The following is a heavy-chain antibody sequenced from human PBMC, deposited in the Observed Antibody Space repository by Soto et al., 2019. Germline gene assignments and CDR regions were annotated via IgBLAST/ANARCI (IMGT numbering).Heavy chain of an antibody. Sequence: SETLSLTCTVSGGSISSSSYYWGWIRQPPGKGLEWIGSIYYSGSTYYNPSLRSRVTISVDSSKNQFSLKLSSVTAADTAVYYCARPALGDSSGWLFLFHHWGQGTLVTVSS. V-gene: IGHV4-39*01. CDR3: ARPALGDSSGWLFLFHH. CDR1: GGSISSSSYY. J-gene: IGHJ1*01. CDR2: IYYSGST. D-gene: IGHD6-19*01.